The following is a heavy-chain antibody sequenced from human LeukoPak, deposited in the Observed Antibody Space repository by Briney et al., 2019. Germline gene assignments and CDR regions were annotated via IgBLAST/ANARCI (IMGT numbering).Heavy chain of an antibody. CDR1: GFTFSSYA. CDR2: ISGSGGST. CDR3: AKDLIEWYYYDGSGYY. Sequence: GGSLRLSCAASGFTFSSYAMSWVRQAPGKGLEWVSAISGSGGSTYYADSVKGRFTISRDNSKNTLYLQMNSLRAEDTAVYYCAKDLIEWYYYDGSGYYWGQGTLVTVSS. J-gene: IGHJ4*02. D-gene: IGHD3-22*01. V-gene: IGHV3-23*01.